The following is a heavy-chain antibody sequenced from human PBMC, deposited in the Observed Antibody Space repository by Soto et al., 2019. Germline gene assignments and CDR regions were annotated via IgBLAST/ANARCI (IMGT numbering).Heavy chain of an antibody. V-gene: IGHV3-23*01. Sequence: GGSLRLSCAASGFTFSSYAMSWVRQAPGKGLEWVSAISGSGGSTYYADSVKGRFTISRDNSKNTLYLQMNSLRAEDTAVYYCAKPRGYCISTSCYVPHYVMDVWGQGTTVTVSS. J-gene: IGHJ6*02. D-gene: IGHD2-2*01. CDR2: ISGSGGST. CDR1: GFTFSSYA. CDR3: AKPRGYCISTSCYVPHYVMDV.